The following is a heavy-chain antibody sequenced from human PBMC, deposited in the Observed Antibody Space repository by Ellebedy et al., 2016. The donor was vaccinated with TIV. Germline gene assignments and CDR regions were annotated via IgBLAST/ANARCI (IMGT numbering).Heavy chain of an antibody. CDR1: GFTFSSYA. J-gene: IGHJ4*02. Sequence: PGGSLRLSCAASGFTFSSYAMSWVRQAPGKGLEWVSAISGSDGSTSYADSVKGRFTISRDNSKNTRYLQMNSLRAEDTAGNYCTKLYPAHQEMSSGSYYDYWGQGTLVTVSS. V-gene: IGHV3-23*01. CDR2: ISGSDGST. CDR3: TKLYPAHQEMSSGSYYDY. D-gene: IGHD1-26*01.